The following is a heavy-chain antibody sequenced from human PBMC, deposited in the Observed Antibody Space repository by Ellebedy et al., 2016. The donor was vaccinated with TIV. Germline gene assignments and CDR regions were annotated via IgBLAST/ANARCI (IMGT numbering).Heavy chain of an antibody. CDR1: GFTFSSYA. D-gene: IGHD5-12*01. Sequence: PGGSLRLSCAASGFTFSSYAMTWVRQAPGKGLEWVSGISGSGDSTYYADSVKGRFAISRDNSKNTLYLEMNSLRAEDTAVYYCAKDTSGYSGYDIDYWGQGTLVTVSS. CDR2: ISGSGDST. J-gene: IGHJ4*02. CDR3: AKDTSGYSGYDIDY. V-gene: IGHV3-23*01.